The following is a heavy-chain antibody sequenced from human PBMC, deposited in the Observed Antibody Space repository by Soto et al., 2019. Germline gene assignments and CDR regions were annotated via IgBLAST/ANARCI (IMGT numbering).Heavy chain of an antibody. Sequence: ESLKISCKGSGYSFTSYWIGWVRQMPGKGLEWMGIIYPGDSDTRYSPSFQGQVTISADKSITTAYLQWSSLKAPDTAMYYCARTAAAGKYYYGVDVWGQGTTVTV. CDR1: GYSFTSYW. J-gene: IGHJ6*02. V-gene: IGHV5-51*01. CDR3: ARTAAAGKYYYGVDV. CDR2: IYPGDSDT. D-gene: IGHD6-13*01.